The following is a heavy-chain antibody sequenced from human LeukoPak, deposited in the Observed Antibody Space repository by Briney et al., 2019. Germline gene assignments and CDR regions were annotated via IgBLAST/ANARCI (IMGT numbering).Heavy chain of an antibody. D-gene: IGHD6-25*01. Sequence: AASVKVSCKASGGTFSSYAISWVRQAPGQGLEWMGRMIPIFGTANYAQKFQGRVTITTDESTSTAYMELSSLRSEDTAVYYCARGGDGSVQFDYWGQGTLVTVSS. V-gene: IGHV1-69*05. J-gene: IGHJ4*02. CDR2: MIPIFGTA. CDR1: GGTFSSYA. CDR3: ARGGDGSVQFDY.